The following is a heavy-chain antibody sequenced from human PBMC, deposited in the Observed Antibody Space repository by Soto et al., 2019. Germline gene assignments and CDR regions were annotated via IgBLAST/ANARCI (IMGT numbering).Heavy chain of an antibody. CDR1: GFTFSNYW. J-gene: IGHJ6*03. CDR2: LNSDGSVS. Sequence: EVQLVESGGGLVQPGGSLRLSCAASGFTFSNYWMYWVRQAPGKGLVWVSRLNSDGSVSSYADSVKGRLTISRDNVKNTLYLQMDSLRAEDTAVYYCARGDCVGGTCYSLAGSFYYDMDVWGKGTTVTVFS. CDR3: ARGDCVGGTCYSLAGSFYYDMDV. D-gene: IGHD2-15*01. V-gene: IGHV3-74*01.